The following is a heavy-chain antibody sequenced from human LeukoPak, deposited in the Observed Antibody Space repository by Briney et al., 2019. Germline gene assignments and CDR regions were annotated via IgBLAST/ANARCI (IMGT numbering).Heavy chain of an antibody. Sequence: QPGGSLRLSCAASGFTFSSYSMNWVRQAPGKGLEWVSYISSSGSTIYYADSVKGRFTISRDNAKNSLYLQMNSLRAEDMAVYYCASYVVSSGWLGYWGQGTLVTVSS. D-gene: IGHD6-19*01. CDR1: GFTFSSYS. J-gene: IGHJ4*02. CDR2: ISSSGSTI. V-gene: IGHV3-48*04. CDR3: ASYVVSSGWLGY.